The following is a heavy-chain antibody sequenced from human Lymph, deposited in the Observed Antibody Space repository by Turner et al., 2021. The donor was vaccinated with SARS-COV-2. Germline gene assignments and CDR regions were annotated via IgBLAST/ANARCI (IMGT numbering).Heavy chain of an antibody. Sequence: QLQLQESGPGLVKPSETLSLTCTVSGGSISSSSHYWGWIRQPPGRGLEWIGHIYYSGRNYYNPSLKSRVTISVDTSKNQFSLKLSSVTAADTAVYYCARLVRRAEYYFDYWGQGTLVTVSS. V-gene: IGHV4-39*01. CDR1: GGSISSSSHY. J-gene: IGHJ4*02. CDR3: ARLVRRAEYYFDY. D-gene: IGHD3-10*01. CDR2: IYYSGRN.